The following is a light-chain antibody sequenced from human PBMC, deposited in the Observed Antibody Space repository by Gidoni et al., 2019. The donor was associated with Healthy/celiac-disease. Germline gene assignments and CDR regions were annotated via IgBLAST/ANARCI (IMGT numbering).Light chain of an antibody. V-gene: IGKV3-20*01. CDR3: QQYGSSPRT. CDR2: GAS. J-gene: IGKJ1*01. Sequence: EIVLTQPPGTLSWSPGERATLSCRASQSVSSSYLAWYQQKPGQAPRLLIYGASSRATGIPDRFSGSGSGTEFTLTISRLEPEDFAVYYCQQYGSSPRTFGQGTKVEIK. CDR1: QSVSSSY.